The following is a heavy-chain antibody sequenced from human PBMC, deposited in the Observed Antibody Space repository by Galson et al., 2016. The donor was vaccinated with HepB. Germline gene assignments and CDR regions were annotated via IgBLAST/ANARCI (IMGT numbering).Heavy chain of an antibody. D-gene: IGHD1-26*01. Sequence: GSLRLSCAASGFTFSNYWMHWVRQAPGKGLVWVSRINSDGSSISYGDSVKGRFTISRDNAKNTLYMQMNSLRAEDTAVYYCGRGSYGSWGSVWYWGQGTLVTVSS. V-gene: IGHV3-74*01. CDR1: GFTFSNYW. CDR3: GRGSYGSWGSVWY. J-gene: IGHJ4*02. CDR2: INSDGSSI.